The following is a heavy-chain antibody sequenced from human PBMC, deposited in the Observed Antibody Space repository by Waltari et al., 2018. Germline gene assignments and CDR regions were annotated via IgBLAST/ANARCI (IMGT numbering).Heavy chain of an antibody. CDR2: IIPIFGTA. CDR3: ARDLSVAGTWLEGNWFDP. V-gene: IGHV1-69*08. CDR1: GGTFSSYA. J-gene: IGHJ5*02. D-gene: IGHD6-19*01. Sequence: QVQLVQSGAEVKKPGSSVKVSCKASGGTFSSYAISWVRQAPGQGLEWMGRIIPIFGTANYAQKFQGRVTITADKSTSTAYMELSSLRSEDTAVYYCARDLSVAGTWLEGNWFDPWGQGTLVTVSS.